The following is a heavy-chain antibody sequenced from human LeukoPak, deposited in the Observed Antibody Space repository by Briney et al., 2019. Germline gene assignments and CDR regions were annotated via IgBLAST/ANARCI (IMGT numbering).Heavy chain of an antibody. D-gene: IGHD3-3*01. V-gene: IGHV1-8*01. J-gene: IGHJ6*03. CDR1: GYTLTSYD. CDR3: ARSYDFWSGYHHYYYMDV. Sequence: ASVKVSCKASGYTLTSYDINWVRQATGQGLEWMGWMNPNSGNTGYAQKFQGRVTMTRNTSISTAYMELSSLRSEDTAVYYCARSYDFWSGYHHYYYMDVWGKGTTVTVSS. CDR2: MNPNSGNT.